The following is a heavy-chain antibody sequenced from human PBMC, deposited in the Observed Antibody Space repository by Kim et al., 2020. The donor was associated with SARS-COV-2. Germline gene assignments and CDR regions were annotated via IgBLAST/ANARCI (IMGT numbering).Heavy chain of an antibody. CDR2: IWNDGSNK. D-gene: IGHD1-1*01. CDR1: GFTFSPYG. J-gene: IGHJ5*02. V-gene: IGHV3-33*01. CDR3: VRDRQTEMAMNWLDP. Sequence: GGSLRLSCVASGFTFSPYGMHWVRQTPGKGLEWVAYIWNDGSNKYTSDSLKGRFTISRDNSKNTLYLQMDSLRADDTAVYYCVRDRQTEMAMNWLDPWGQGTLVTVSS.